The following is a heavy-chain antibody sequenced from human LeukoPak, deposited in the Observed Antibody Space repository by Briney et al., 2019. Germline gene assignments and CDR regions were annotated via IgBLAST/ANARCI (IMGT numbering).Heavy chain of an antibody. Sequence: GGSLRLSCAASGFTFSSYAMSWVRQAPGKGLEWVSAISGSGGSTYYADSVKGRFTISRDNSKNTLYLQMDSLRAEDTAVYYCAKIEGVVPAAYDYWGQGTLVTVSS. V-gene: IGHV3-23*01. CDR2: ISGSGGST. CDR1: GFTFSSYA. J-gene: IGHJ4*02. D-gene: IGHD2-2*01. CDR3: AKIEGVVPAAYDY.